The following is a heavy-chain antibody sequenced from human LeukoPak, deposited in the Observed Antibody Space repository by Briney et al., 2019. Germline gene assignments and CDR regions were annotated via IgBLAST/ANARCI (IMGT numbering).Heavy chain of an antibody. V-gene: IGHV1-69*06. CDR3: ARSRGFGELSNDAFDI. Sequence: SVKVSCKASGGTFSSYAISWVRQAPGQALEWMGGIIPIFGTANYAQKFQGRVTITADKSTSTAYMELSSLRSEDTAVYYCARSRGFGELSNDAFDIWGQGTMVTVSS. D-gene: IGHD3-10*01. CDR2: IIPIFGTA. CDR1: GGTFSSYA. J-gene: IGHJ3*02.